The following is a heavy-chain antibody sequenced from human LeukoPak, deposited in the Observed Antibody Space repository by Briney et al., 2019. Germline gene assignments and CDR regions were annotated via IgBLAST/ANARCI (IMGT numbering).Heavy chain of an antibody. Sequence: GASVKVSCKASGYTFTGYYMHWVRQAPGQGLEWMGWINPNSGGTNYAQKFQGRVTMTRDTSISTAYMELSSLRSEDTAVYYCARDRPLSRYCSGGSCGPLYYWGQGTLVTVSS. J-gene: IGHJ4*02. V-gene: IGHV1-2*02. D-gene: IGHD2-15*01. CDR2: INPNSGGT. CDR3: ARDRPLSRYCSGGSCGPLYY. CDR1: GYTFTGYY.